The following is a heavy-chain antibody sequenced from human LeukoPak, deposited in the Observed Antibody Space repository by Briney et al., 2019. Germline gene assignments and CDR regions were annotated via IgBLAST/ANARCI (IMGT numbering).Heavy chain of an antibody. D-gene: IGHD2-2*01. CDR3: ARDLLGYCSSTSCYRDY. CDR1: GFTFSSYS. V-gene: IGHV3-48*01. Sequence: GGSLRLSCAASGFTFSSYSMNWVRQAPGKGLEWVSYISSSSSTIYYADSVKGRFTIFRDNAKNSLYLQMNSLRAEDTAVYYCARDLLGYCSSTSCYRDYWGQGTLVTVSS. J-gene: IGHJ4*02. CDR2: ISSSSSTI.